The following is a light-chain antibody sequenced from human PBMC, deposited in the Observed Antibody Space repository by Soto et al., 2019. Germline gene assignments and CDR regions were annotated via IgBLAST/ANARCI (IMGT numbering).Light chain of an antibody. CDR1: SSDVGSYNL. Sequence: QAVRTQPASVSGSPAQSITVSFTVTSSDVGSYNLVSWYQQHPGKAPKLMIYEGSKRPSGVSNRFSGSKSGNTASLTISGLQAEDEADYYCCSYAGSSPSVFGTGTKVTVL. CDR2: EGS. V-gene: IGLV2-23*01. J-gene: IGLJ1*01. CDR3: CSYAGSSPSV.